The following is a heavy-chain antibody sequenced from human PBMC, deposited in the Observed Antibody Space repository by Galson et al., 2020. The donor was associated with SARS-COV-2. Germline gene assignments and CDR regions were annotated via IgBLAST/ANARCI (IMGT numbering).Heavy chain of an antibody. CDR1: GGSISSSPYY. CDR2: NYYNGST. D-gene: IGHD3-16*01. J-gene: IGHJ6*02. V-gene: IGHV4-39*01. Sequence: SETLSLTCTVSGGSISSSPYYWIWIRPPPGKGRAWIGTNYYNGSTNHTPSRKSTITISADTTRDQFSLKLSSVTAAASAIYYCARHHSWGTYPANYFYYGLDVWGQGATVIVSS. CDR3: ARHHSWGTYPANYFYYGLDV.